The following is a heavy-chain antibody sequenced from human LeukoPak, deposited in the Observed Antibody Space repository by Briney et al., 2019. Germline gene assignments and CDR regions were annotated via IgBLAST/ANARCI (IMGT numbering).Heavy chain of an antibody. CDR1: GFTFSSYA. V-gene: IGHV3-23*01. Sequence: GGSLRLSCAASGFTFSSYAMSWVRQAPGKGLGWVSAISGSGGSTYYADSVKGRFTISRDNSKNTLYLQMNSLRAEDTAVYYCAKIGFLGLIGYGSGSYSWFDPWGQGTLVTVSS. D-gene: IGHD3-10*01. CDR2: ISGSGGST. J-gene: IGHJ5*02. CDR3: AKIGFLGLIGYGSGSYSWFDP.